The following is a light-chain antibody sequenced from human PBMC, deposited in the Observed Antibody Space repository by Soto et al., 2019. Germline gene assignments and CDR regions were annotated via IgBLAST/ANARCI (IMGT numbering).Light chain of an antibody. V-gene: IGLV2-14*01. Sequence: QSVLTQPASGSGSPVQSITISCTGTSSDVGVYNYVSWYQQHTGKAPKLKIYEVSNRPSGVSNRFSGSKSGNSASLTIFGLQAEDESDYYCSSYTSSSIVIFGGGTKLTVL. CDR1: SSDVGVYNY. J-gene: IGLJ2*01. CDR3: SSYTSSSIVI. CDR2: EVS.